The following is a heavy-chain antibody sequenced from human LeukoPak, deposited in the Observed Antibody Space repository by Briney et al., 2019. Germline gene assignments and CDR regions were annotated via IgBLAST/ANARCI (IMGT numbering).Heavy chain of an antibody. Sequence: WASVKVSCKASGYTFTGYYMHWVRQAPGQGLEWMGWINPNSGGTNYAQKFQGRVTMTRDTSISTAYMELSRLRSDDTAVYYCARVTSFRSVRGGLYWGQGTLVTVSS. V-gene: IGHV1-2*02. CDR1: GYTFTGYY. J-gene: IGHJ4*02. CDR2: INPNSGGT. CDR3: ARVTSFRSVRGGLY. D-gene: IGHD3-10*01.